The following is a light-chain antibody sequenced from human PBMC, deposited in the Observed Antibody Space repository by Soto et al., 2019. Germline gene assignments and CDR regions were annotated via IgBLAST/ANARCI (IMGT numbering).Light chain of an antibody. CDR1: QSVSSY. V-gene: IGKV3-11*01. Sequence: EIVWTQSPATLSSSPGERATLSCRASQSVSSYLAWYQQKPGQAPRLLIYDASNRATGIPARFSGSGSGTDFTLTISSLEPEDFAVYYCQQRSNWPPGFTFGGGTKVEIK. CDR2: DAS. J-gene: IGKJ4*01. CDR3: QQRSNWPPGFT.